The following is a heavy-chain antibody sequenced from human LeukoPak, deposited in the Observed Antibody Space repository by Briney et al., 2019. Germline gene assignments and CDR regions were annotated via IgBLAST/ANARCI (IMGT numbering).Heavy chain of an antibody. CDR2: ISGSGGST. CDR3: AKEIKYCSGGSCSYYYYYYMDV. D-gene: IGHD2-15*01. CDR1: GFTFSSYG. V-gene: IGHV3-23*01. Sequence: GGSLRLSCAASGFTFSSYGMSWVRQAPGKGLEWVSAISGSGGSTYYADSVKGRFTISRDNSKNTLYLQMNSLRAEDTAVYYCAKEIKYCSGGSCSYYYYYYMDVWGKGTTVTVSS. J-gene: IGHJ6*03.